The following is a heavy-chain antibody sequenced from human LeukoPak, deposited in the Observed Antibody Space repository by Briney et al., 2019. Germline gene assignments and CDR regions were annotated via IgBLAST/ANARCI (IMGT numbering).Heavy chain of an antibody. CDR2: IYDSGST. V-gene: IGHV4-61*01. CDR3: ARDPSGYFNY. D-gene: IGHD3-22*01. J-gene: IGHJ4*02. CDR1: GGSVSSGSYY. Sequence: SETLSLTCTVSGGSVSSGSYYWSWIRQPPGKGLEWIGYIYDSGSTNYYPSLKSRVTISVDTSKNQFSLKLSSVTAADTAVYYCARDPSGYFNYWGQGTLSPCPQ.